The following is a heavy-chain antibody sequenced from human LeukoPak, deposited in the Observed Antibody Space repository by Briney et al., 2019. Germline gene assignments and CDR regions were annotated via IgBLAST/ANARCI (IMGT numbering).Heavy chain of an antibody. D-gene: IGHD3-10*01. Sequence: PSETLSLTCAVYGGSFSGYYWSWIRQPPGKGLEWIGEINHSGSTNYNPSLKSRVTISVDTSKNQFSLKLSSVTAADTAVYYCAGSSRHYYGSGSYYGHWGQGTLVTVSS. V-gene: IGHV4-34*01. CDR2: INHSGST. CDR3: AGSSRHYYGSGSYYGH. J-gene: IGHJ4*02. CDR1: GGSFSGYY.